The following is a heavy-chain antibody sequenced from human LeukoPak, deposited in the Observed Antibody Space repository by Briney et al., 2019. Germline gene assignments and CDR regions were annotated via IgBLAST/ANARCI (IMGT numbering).Heavy chain of an antibody. Sequence: GGSLRLSCVGSGFTFTNAWRIWVRQAPGKGLEWIARVKSKADGGPTDYAAPVKGRFTISRDDSKNMAFLQMDSLKSEDTALYYCRIGWYHDYWGQRTLVTVSS. V-gene: IGHV3-15*01. J-gene: IGHJ4*02. D-gene: IGHD6-19*01. CDR2: VKSKADGGPT. CDR1: GFTFTNAW. CDR3: RIGWYHDY.